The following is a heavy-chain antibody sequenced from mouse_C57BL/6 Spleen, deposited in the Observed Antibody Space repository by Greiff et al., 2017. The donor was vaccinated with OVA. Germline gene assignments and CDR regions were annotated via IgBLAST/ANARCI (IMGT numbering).Heavy chain of an antibody. Sequence: VQLQESGAELARPGASVKLSCKASGYTFTSYGISWVKQRTGQGLEWIGEIYPRSGNTYYNEKFKGKATLTADKSSSTAYMELRSLTSEDSAVYFCARDYGSSYGYFDYWGQGTTLTVSS. CDR1: GYTFTSYG. V-gene: IGHV1-81*01. CDR3: ARDYGSSYGYFDY. J-gene: IGHJ2*01. CDR2: IYPRSGNT. D-gene: IGHD1-1*01.